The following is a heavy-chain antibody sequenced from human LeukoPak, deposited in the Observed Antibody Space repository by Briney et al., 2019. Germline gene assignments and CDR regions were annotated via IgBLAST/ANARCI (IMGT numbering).Heavy chain of an antibody. CDR1: GGSISSGDYY. CDR2: IYDSGST. J-gene: IGHJ4*02. CDR3: ARVVGGSYSYYFDY. V-gene: IGHV4-30-4*02. Sequence: PSETLSLTCTVSGGSISSGDYYWSWIRQPPGKGLEWIGYIYDSGSTYYNASLKSRLTISVDSSKSQFSLQLRSVTAADTAVYYCARVVGGSYSYYFDYWGQGTLVTVSS. D-gene: IGHD1-26*01.